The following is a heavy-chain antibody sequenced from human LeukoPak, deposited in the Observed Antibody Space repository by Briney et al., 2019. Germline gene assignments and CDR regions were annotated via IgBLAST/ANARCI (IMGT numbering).Heavy chain of an antibody. CDR3: ARDPREYSGVVIIRYYYYGMDV. CDR1: GFTFSSYG. J-gene: IGHJ6*02. CDR2: ISYDGSNK. V-gene: IGHV3-30*03. D-gene: IGHD3-3*01. Sequence: PGRSLRLSCAASGFTFSSYGMHWVRQAPGKGLEWVAVISYDGSNKYYADSVKGRFTISRDNSKNTLYLQMNSLRAEDTAVYYCARDPREYSGVVIIRYYYYGMDVWGQGTTVTVSS.